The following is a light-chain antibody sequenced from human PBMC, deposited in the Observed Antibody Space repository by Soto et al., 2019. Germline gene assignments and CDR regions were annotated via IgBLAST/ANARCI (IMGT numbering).Light chain of an antibody. V-gene: IGKV3-20*01. J-gene: IGKJ2*01. CDR2: GAS. Sequence: EIVLTQSPGTLSLSPGERATLSCRASQSVSSSYLAWYQQKPGQAPRLLIYGASSRATGIPDRFSGSGSGTDFTLTIGRLEPEDFAVYYCQQYDTSLYTFGQGTKLEIK. CDR3: QQYDTSLYT. CDR1: QSVSSSY.